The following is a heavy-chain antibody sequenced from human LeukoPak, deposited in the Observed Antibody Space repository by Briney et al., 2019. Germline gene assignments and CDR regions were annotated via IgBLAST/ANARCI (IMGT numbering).Heavy chain of an antibody. Sequence: SETLSLTCAVYGGSFSGYYWSWIRQPPGKGPEWIGEINHSGSTNYNPSLKSRVTISVATSKNQFSLKLSSVTAADTAVYYCARLRYCTNGICPWGQGTLVTVSS. D-gene: IGHD2-8*01. CDR2: INHSGST. V-gene: IGHV4-34*01. J-gene: IGHJ5*02. CDR3: ARLRYCTNGICP. CDR1: GGSFSGYY.